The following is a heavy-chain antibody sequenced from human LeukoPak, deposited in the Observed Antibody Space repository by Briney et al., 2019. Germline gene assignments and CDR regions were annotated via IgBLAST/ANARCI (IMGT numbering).Heavy chain of an antibody. V-gene: IGHV3-30*02. Sequence: SGGSLRLSCAASGFTFSSYGMHWVRQAPGKGLEWVAFIRYDGSNKYYADSVKGRFTISRDNSKNTLYLQMNSLRAEDTAVYYCAKGEGQGYYYYYMDVWGKGTTVTGSS. CDR1: GFTFSSYG. J-gene: IGHJ6*03. CDR2: IRYDGSNK. CDR3: AKGEGQGYYYYYMDV.